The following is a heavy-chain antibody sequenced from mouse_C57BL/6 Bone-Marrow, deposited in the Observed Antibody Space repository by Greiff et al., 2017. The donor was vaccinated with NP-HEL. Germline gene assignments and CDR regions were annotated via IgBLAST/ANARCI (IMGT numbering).Heavy chain of an antibody. J-gene: IGHJ3*01. Sequence: VQGVESGPGLVAPSQSLSITCTVSGFSLTSYGVHWVRQPPGKGLEWLVVIWSDGSTTYNSALQSRLSISKDNSKSQVFLKMNSLQTDDTAMYYCARHEDYYGSSSWFAYWGQGTLVTVSA. D-gene: IGHD1-1*01. CDR2: IWSDGST. CDR3: ARHEDYYGSSSWFAY. V-gene: IGHV2-6-1*01. CDR1: GFSLTSYG.